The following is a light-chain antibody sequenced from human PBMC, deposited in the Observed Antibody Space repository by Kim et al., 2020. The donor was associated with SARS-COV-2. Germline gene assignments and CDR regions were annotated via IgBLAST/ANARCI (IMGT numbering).Light chain of an antibody. J-gene: IGLJ2*01. CDR2: EVN. Sequence: FDYVSWYQQHPGKAPKLIISEVNKRPSGLSSRFSGSKSGNTASLTISGLQPEDEADYYCSSYTTTSILLFGGGTQLTVL. V-gene: IGLV2-14*03. CDR1: FDY. CDR3: SSYTTTSILL.